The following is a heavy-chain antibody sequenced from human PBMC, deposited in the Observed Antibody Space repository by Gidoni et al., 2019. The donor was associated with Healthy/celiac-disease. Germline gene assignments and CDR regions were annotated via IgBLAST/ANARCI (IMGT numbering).Heavy chain of an antibody. CDR3: TTDRTPDYYDSSGHPDYFDY. CDR2: IKSKTDGGTT. D-gene: IGHD3-22*01. J-gene: IGHJ4*01. V-gene: IGHV3-15*01. Sequence: GLEWVGRIKSKTDGGTTDYAAPVKGRFTISRDDSKNTLYLQMNSLKTEDTAVYYCTTDRTPDYYDSSGHPDYFDYWGHGTLVTFSS.